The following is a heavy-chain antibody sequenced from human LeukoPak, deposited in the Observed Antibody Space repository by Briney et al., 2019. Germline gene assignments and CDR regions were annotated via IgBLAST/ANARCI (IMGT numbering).Heavy chain of an antibody. Sequence: SETLSLTCAVYGGSFSGYYWSWIRQPPGKGLERIGEINHSGSTNYNPSLKSRVTISVDTSKNQFSLKLSSVTAADTAVYYRARRRRPDIVVVVAATPYNWFDPWGQGTLVTVSS. V-gene: IGHV4-34*01. CDR3: ARRRRPDIVVVVAATPYNWFDP. J-gene: IGHJ5*02. CDR1: GGSFSGYY. CDR2: INHSGST. D-gene: IGHD2-15*01.